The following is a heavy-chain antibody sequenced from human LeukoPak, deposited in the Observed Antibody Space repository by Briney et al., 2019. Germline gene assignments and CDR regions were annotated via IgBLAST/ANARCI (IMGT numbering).Heavy chain of an antibody. J-gene: IGHJ4*02. CDR2: IYYSENT. CDR1: GGSISSYY. CDR3: ARSHKAMAGEGLFDY. V-gene: IGHV4-59*01. Sequence: SETLSLTCTVSGGSISSYYWSWIRQPPGKGLEWIGYIYYSENTNYNPSLKSRVTISVGTSKSQFSLKLFSVTAADTAVYYCARSHKAMAGEGLFDYWGQGTLVTVSS. D-gene: IGHD5-18*01.